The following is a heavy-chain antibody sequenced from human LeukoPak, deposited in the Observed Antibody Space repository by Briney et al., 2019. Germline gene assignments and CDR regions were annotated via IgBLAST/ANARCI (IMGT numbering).Heavy chain of an antibody. V-gene: IGHV3-30*07. CDR1: GFTFSSYA. CDR2: ISYDGSNK. CDR3: ARAPITSPFYFDS. Sequence: QPGGSLRLSCAASGFTFSSYAMHWVRQAPGKGLEWVAVISYDGSNKYYADSVKGRFTISRDNAKNSLYLQMDSLRAEDTALYYCARAPITSPFYFDSWGQGTLVTVSS. D-gene: IGHD2-2*01. J-gene: IGHJ4*02.